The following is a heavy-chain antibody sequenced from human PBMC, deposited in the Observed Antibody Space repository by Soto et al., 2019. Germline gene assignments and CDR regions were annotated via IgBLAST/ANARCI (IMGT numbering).Heavy chain of an antibody. CDR1: GFIFSDYA. Sequence: GGSLRLSCAASGFIFSDYAMHWVRQAPGKGLEWVAVISYDGSKEYYGDSMKGRFTISRDNAKNSLYLQMNSLRAEDTAVYYCARIIGYGYNHYGMDVWGQGTTVTVAS. J-gene: IGHJ6*02. CDR2: ISYDGSKE. V-gene: IGHV3-30*04. CDR3: ARIIGYGYNHYGMDV. D-gene: IGHD5-18*01.